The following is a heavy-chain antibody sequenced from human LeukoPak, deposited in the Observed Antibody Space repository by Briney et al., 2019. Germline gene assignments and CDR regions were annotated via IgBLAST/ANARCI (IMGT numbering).Heavy chain of an antibody. CDR3: ARDWGLQH. CDR1: GFTFDDYA. Sequence: GRSLRLSCAASGFTFDDYAMHWVRQAPGKGLEWVSGISWNSGSIGYADSVKGRFTISRDNAKNSLYLQMNSLRAEDTAVYYCARDWGLQHWGQGTLVTVSS. D-gene: IGHD3-16*01. CDR2: ISWNSGSI. J-gene: IGHJ1*01. V-gene: IGHV3-9*01.